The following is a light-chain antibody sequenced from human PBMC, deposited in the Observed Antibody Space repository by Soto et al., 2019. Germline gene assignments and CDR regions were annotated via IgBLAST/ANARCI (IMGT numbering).Light chain of an antibody. CDR1: QSVSSN. V-gene: IGKV3-15*01. CDR3: QQYNNWPT. CDR2: GAS. J-gene: IGKJ3*01. Sequence: EIVMTQSPATLSVSPGERATLSCRASQSVSSNLAWYQQKPGQAPRLLIYGASTRATGIPARFSGSGSGTDFTPTISSLPSEYFAVYCCQQYNNWPTFGPGTKVDIK.